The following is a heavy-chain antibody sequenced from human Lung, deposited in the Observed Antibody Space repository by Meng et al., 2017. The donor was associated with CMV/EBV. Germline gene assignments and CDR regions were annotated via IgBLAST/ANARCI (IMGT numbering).Heavy chain of an antibody. CDR2: ISSGSSTI. CDR3: AKGGGAGRSASDY. CDR1: GFTFSTYS. Sequence: GSLRLSCAASGFTFSTYSMNWVRQAPGKGLEWISYISSGSSTIYYADSVKGRFSISRDNAEKTLYLHVNNLRGEDTAVYYCAKGGGAGRSASDYWGQGPLVTVSS. J-gene: IGHJ4*02. V-gene: IGHV3-48*04. D-gene: IGHD3-16*01.